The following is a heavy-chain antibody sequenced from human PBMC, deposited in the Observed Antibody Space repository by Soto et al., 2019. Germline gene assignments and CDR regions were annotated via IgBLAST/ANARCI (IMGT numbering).Heavy chain of an antibody. CDR2: IYTSGST. CDR3: ARDLITIFGVVIIRQGWIDP. Sequence: QVQLQESGPGLVKPSETLSLTCTVSGGSISSYYWSWIRQPAGKGLEWIGRIYTSGSTNYNPSLKSRVTMSVDTSKNQFSLKLSSVTAADTAVYYCARDLITIFGVVIIRQGWIDPWGQGTLVTVSS. CDR1: GGSISSYY. V-gene: IGHV4-4*07. J-gene: IGHJ5*02. D-gene: IGHD3-3*01.